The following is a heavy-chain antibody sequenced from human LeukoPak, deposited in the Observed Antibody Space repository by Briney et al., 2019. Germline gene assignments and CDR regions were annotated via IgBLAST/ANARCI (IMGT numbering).Heavy chain of an antibody. CDR1: GGSISSYY. D-gene: IGHD3-10*01. V-gene: IGHV4-59*08. CDR3: ARLFGWFGPYYFDY. CDR2: IYYSGST. Sequence: SETLSLTCTVSGGSISSYYWSWIRQPPGKGLEWIGYIYYSGSTNYNPSLKSRVTISVDTSKHQFSLKLSSVTAADTAVYYCARLFGWFGPYYFDYWGQGTLVTVSS. J-gene: IGHJ4*02.